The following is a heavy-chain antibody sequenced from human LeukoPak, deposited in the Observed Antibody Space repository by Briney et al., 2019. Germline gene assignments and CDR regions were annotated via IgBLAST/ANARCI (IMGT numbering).Heavy chain of an antibody. Sequence: GGSLRLSCAASGFTFSTYAMSWVRQAPGKGLEWVSGITGRGGSTYYADSVKGRVTISRDSSKNTLYLQMNSLRAEDTAVYYCVRDWDHFDFDSWGLGTLVTVSS. J-gene: IGHJ5*01. CDR3: VRDWDHFDFDS. D-gene: IGHD3-9*01. CDR1: GFTFSTYA. CDR2: ITGRGGST. V-gene: IGHV3-23*01.